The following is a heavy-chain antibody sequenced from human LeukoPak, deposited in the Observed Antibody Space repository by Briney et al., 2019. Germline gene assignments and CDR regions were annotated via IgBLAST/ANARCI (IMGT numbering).Heavy chain of an antibody. CDR1: GDSIALTSYY. CDR3: ARQIRYTYDPNWFHP. J-gene: IGHJ5*02. V-gene: IGHV4-39*01. Sequence: SETLSLTCSVSGDSIALTSYYWAWIRQPPGKGLEWIGSIYFSGTTNYNPSRQSRVTMSVDTSRNQFSLILSSLTATDTAVYYCARQIRYTYDPNWFHPWSQGALVTVSS. D-gene: IGHD2-2*02. CDR2: IYFSGTT.